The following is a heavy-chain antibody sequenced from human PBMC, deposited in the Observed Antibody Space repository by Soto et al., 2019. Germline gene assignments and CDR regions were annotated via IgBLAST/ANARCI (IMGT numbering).Heavy chain of an antibody. J-gene: IGHJ4*02. Sequence: PGGSLRLSCAASGFTFSSYAMSWVRQAPGKGLEWVSAISGSGGSTYYADSAKGRFTISRDNSKNTLYLQMNSLRAEDTAVYYCAKLLDSSGTNLDYWGQGTLVTVSS. V-gene: IGHV3-23*01. CDR3: AKLLDSSGTNLDY. D-gene: IGHD3-22*01. CDR2: ISGSGGST. CDR1: GFTFSSYA.